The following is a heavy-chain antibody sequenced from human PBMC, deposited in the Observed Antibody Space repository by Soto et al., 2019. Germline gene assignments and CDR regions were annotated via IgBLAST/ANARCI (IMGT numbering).Heavy chain of an antibody. CDR1: GFTFSSYG. V-gene: IGHV3-33*01. D-gene: IGHD6-13*01. Sequence: QVQLVESGGGVVQPGRSLRLSCAASGFTFSSYGMHWVRQAPGKGLEWVAVIWYDGSNKYYADSVKGRFTISRDNSKNTLYLQMNSLRAEHTAVYYCAREIAAAHDYWGQGTLVTVSS. CDR2: IWYDGSNK. CDR3: AREIAAAHDY. J-gene: IGHJ4*02.